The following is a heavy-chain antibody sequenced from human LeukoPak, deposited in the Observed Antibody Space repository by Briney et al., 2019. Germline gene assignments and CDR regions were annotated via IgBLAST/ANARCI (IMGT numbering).Heavy chain of an antibody. CDR2: INPSGGST. CDR3: ARHETGPYFDY. Sequence: ASVKVSCKASGYTFTSYYMHWVRQAPGQGLEWMGIINPSGGSTSYAQKFQGRVTMTRDKSISTAYLQWSSLKASDTAIYYCARHETGPYFDYWGQGTLVTVSS. CDR1: GYTFTSYY. V-gene: IGHV1-46*01. D-gene: IGHD1-1*01. J-gene: IGHJ4*02.